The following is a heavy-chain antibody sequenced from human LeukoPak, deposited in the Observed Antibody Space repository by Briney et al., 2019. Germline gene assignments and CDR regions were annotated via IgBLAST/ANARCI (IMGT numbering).Heavy chain of an antibody. D-gene: IGHD2-2*01. Sequence: PGGSLRLSCAASGFTFSSYAMSWVRQAPGKGLEWVSSISSSSSYIYYADSVKGRFTISRDNAKNSLYLQMNSLRAEDTAVYYCARGVVVVPAAPFDYWGQGTLVTVSS. CDR1: GFTFSSYA. J-gene: IGHJ4*02. CDR3: ARGVVVVPAAPFDY. CDR2: ISSSSSYI. V-gene: IGHV3-21*01.